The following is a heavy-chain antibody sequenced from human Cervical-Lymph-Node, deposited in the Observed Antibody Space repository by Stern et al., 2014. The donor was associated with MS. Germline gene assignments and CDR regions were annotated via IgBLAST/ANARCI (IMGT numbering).Heavy chain of an antibody. CDR3: VTDPSSVFGPAY. D-gene: IGHD3-3*02. V-gene: IGHV1-24*01. CDR1: GYTLTQFS. CDR2: FDPQDGET. Sequence: HVQLVQSGAEVKKPGASVKVSCKVSGYTLTQFSMHWVRQAPGKGLEWLGGFDPQDGETVYAQKFQGRVTMTEDTATDTAYMDLNSLRSEDTALYYCVTDPSSVFGPAYWGQGTLVIVSS. J-gene: IGHJ4*02.